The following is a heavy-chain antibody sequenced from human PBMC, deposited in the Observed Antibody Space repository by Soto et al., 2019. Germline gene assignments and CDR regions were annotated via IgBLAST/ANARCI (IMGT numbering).Heavy chain of an antibody. CDR2: IYYSGST. V-gene: IGHV4-39*01. J-gene: IGHJ4*02. Sequence: SETLSLTCTVSGGSISSSSYYWGWIRQPPGKGLEWIGSIYYSGSTYYNPSLKSRVTISVDTSKNQFSLKLSSVTAADTAVYYCARQRGYSGYDPHFDYWGQGTLVTVSS. D-gene: IGHD5-12*01. CDR3: ARQRGYSGYDPHFDY. CDR1: GGSISSSSYY.